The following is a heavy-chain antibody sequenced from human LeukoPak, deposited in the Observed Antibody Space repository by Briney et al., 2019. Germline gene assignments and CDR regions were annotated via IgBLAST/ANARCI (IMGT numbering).Heavy chain of an antibody. CDR2: IRCDGSNK. V-gene: IGHV3-30*02. J-gene: IGHJ4*02. CDR3: AKDPNLGITIFGVVSFFDY. Sequence: GGSLRLSCAASGFTFSSYWMSWVRQAPGKGLEWVAFIRCDGSNKYYADSVKGRFTISRDNSKNTLYLQMNSLRAEDTAVYYCAKDPNLGITIFGVVSFFDYWGQGTLVTVSS. CDR1: GFTFSSYW. D-gene: IGHD3-3*01.